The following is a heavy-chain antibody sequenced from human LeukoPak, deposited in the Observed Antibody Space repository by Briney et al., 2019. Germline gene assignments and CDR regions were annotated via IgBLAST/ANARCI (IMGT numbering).Heavy chain of an antibody. Sequence: PGGSLRLSCAASGFTFSSNWMSWVRQAPGKGLEWVANIKQDGSEKYYVDSVKGRFTISRDNAKNSLYLQMNSLRAEDTAVYYCASTPYSSGWYDWGQGTLVTVSS. J-gene: IGHJ4*02. CDR1: GFTFSSNW. V-gene: IGHV3-7*01. CDR3: ASTPYSSGWYD. CDR2: IKQDGSEK. D-gene: IGHD6-19*01.